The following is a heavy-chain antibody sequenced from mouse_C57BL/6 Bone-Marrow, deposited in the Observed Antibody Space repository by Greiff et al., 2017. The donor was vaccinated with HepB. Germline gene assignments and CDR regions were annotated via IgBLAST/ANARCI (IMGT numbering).Heavy chain of an antibody. CDR3: ARERETAQAPMDY. D-gene: IGHD3-2*02. Sequence: QVQLQQPGAELVKPGASVKMSCKASGYTFTSYWITWVKQRPGQGLEWIGDIYPGSGSTNYNEKFKSKATLTVDTSSSTAYMQLSSLTSEDSAVCYCARERETAQAPMDYWGQGTSVTVSS. CDR1: GYTFTSYW. CDR2: IYPGSGST. V-gene: IGHV1-55*01. J-gene: IGHJ4*01.